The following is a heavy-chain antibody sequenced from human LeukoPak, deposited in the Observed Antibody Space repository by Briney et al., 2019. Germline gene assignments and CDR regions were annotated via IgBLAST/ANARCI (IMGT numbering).Heavy chain of an antibody. CDR1: GGTFSSYA. V-gene: IGHV1-69*06. CDR3: ARDLPPHCSSTSCYNGLMDV. Sequence: ASVKVSCKASGGTFSSYAISWVRQAPGQGLEWMGGIIPIFGTANYAQKVQGRVTITADKSTSTAYMELSSLRSEDTAVYYCARDLPPHCSSTSCYNGLMDVWGKGTTVTVSS. D-gene: IGHD2-2*02. J-gene: IGHJ6*03. CDR2: IIPIFGTA.